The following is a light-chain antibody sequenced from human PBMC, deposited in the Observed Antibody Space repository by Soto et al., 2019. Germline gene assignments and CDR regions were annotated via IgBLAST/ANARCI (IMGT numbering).Light chain of an antibody. V-gene: IGKV1-39*01. CDR3: QQTYSTPFT. CDR2: SAS. J-gene: IGKJ2*01. Sequence: DIQMTQSPSSLSASVGDRVTITCRASRGVSRNLNWYQQKPGKAPKLLIYSASSLQSGVPSRFSGSGSGTDVTLIISSLQPEDFATYYCQQTYSTPFTFGPGTKLEIK. CDR1: RGVSRN.